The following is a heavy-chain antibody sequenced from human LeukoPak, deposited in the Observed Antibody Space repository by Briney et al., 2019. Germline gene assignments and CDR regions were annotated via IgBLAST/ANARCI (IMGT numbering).Heavy chain of an antibody. Sequence: GGSLRLSCAGSGFSVSNYYMNWVRQAPGKGLQWVSLIRDSGATFYADSVKGRFTISRDNSKNTIYLQMSRLRVEDTAVYFCARDLEVTQVWVEFDSWGQGTQVTVSS. V-gene: IGHV3-66*03. CDR2: IRDSGAT. CDR1: GFSVSNYY. J-gene: IGHJ5*01. CDR3: ARDLEVTQVWVEFDS. D-gene: IGHD3-16*01.